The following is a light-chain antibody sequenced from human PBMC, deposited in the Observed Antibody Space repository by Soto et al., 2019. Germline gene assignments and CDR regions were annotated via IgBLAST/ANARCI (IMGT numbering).Light chain of an antibody. Sequence: EIVLTHYPATLSVSPGERATLSCRASQSVRSNLPWYQQKPGQAPRLLIFDASTRATKIPARFTGSGSGTVFPLTISCLQSDDGGVYYCQQYIRWPPLTVGGGTNVEL. J-gene: IGKJ4*02. CDR1: QSVRSN. CDR3: QQYIRWPPLT. V-gene: IGKV3-15*01. CDR2: DAS.